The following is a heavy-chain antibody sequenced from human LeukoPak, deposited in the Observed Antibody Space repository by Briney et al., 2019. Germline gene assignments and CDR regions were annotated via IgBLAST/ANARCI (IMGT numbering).Heavy chain of an antibody. CDR2: INPNTRGT. V-gene: IGHV1-2*02. J-gene: IGHJ3*02. CDR1: GYTFTDSY. D-gene: IGHD1-1*01. CDR3: ARTPTLDDAFDI. Sequence: ASVKVSCKASGYTFTDSYMHWVRQAPGQGLEWIGWINPNTRGTSYAQKFQGRVTMTRDTSISTAYMELSSLRSEDTAVYYCARTPTLDDAFDIWGQGTMVTVSS.